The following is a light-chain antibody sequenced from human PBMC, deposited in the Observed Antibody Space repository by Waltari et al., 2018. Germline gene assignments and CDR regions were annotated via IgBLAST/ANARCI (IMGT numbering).Light chain of an antibody. CDR2: DAS. Sequence: DIQMTQSPFTLSASVGDRVTTTCRASQSITSWLAWYQQKPGKAPKLLIYDASSLESGVPSRFSGSGSGTEFTLTISSLQPDDFATYYCQQYNSYSPTFGQGTKLAMK. CDR3: QQYNSYSPT. J-gene: IGKJ2*01. CDR1: QSITSW. V-gene: IGKV1-5*01.